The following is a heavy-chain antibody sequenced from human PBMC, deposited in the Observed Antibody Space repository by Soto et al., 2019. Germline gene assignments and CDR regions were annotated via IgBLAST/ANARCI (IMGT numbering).Heavy chain of an antibody. V-gene: IGHV3-23*01. D-gene: IGHD3-22*01. Sequence: GGSLRLSCAASGFTFSSYAMSWVRQAPGKGLEWVSAISGSGGSTYYADSVKGRFTISRDNSKNTLYLQMNSLRAEDTAVYYCAKEAIVYYDSSGYPSYFDYWGQGTMATVSS. J-gene: IGHJ4*02. CDR2: ISGSGGST. CDR3: AKEAIVYYDSSGYPSYFDY. CDR1: GFTFSSYA.